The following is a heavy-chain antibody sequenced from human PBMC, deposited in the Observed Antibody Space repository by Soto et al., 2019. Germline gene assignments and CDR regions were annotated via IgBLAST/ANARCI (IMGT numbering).Heavy chain of an antibody. CDR1: GFTFSSYA. CDR2: ISYDGSNK. CDR3: ARDDWFDP. Sequence: GGSLRLSCAASGFTFSSYAMHWVRQAPGKGLEWVAVISYDGSNKYYADSVKGRFTISRDNSENTLYLQMNSLRAEDTAVYYCARDDWFDPWGQGTLVTVSS. J-gene: IGHJ5*02. V-gene: IGHV3-30-3*01.